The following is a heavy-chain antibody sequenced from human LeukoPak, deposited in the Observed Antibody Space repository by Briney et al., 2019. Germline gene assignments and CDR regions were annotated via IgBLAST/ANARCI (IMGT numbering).Heavy chain of an antibody. CDR1: GDSISSGSYY. V-gene: IGHV4-61*02. CDR3: TRGHSGTYYVEFDT. CDR2: IYTSGTT. D-gene: IGHD1-26*01. Sequence: SETLSLTCTVSGDSISSGSYYWSWIRQPAGKGLEWIGRIYTSGTTNYNPSLKSRVTISVDTSKNQFSLKLASVTAADTAVYYCTRGHSGTYYVEFDTWGQGTLVTVSS. J-gene: IGHJ5*02.